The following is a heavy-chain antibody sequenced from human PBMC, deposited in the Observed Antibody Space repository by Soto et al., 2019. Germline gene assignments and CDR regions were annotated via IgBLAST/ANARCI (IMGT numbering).Heavy chain of an antibody. J-gene: IGHJ4*02. CDR2: IIPIFGTA. Sequence: QVQLVQSGAEVKKPGSSVKVSCKASGGTFSSYAISWVRQAPGQGLEWMGGIIPIFGTANYAQKFQGRVTITADESTSTAYMELSSLRSEDTAVYYCARCPTGYYYDSSGYYYVPLFDYWGQGTLVTVSS. CDR3: ARCPTGYYYDSSGYYYVPLFDY. D-gene: IGHD3-22*01. V-gene: IGHV1-69*01. CDR1: GGTFSSYA.